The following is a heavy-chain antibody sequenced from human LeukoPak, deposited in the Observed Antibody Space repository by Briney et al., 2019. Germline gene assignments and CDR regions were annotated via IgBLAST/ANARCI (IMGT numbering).Heavy chain of an antibody. J-gene: IGHJ1*01. Sequence: ASVKVSCKASGYTFTGYYIHWVRQAPGQGPEWMGWINPNSGGTNYAEKFQGWVTMTRDTSISTAYMELSSLRSEDTAVYYCARDLLVDSSGWPSGFQHWGQGTLVTVSS. CDR1: GYTFTGYY. D-gene: IGHD6-19*01. V-gene: IGHV1-2*04. CDR2: INPNSGGT. CDR3: ARDLLVDSSGWPSGFQH.